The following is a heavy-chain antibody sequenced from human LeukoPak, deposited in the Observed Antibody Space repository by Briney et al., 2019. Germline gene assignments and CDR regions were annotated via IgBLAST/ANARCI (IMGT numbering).Heavy chain of an antibody. D-gene: IGHD4-23*01. V-gene: IGHV3-7*01. CDR3: AREEDITVVEIFDY. J-gene: IGHJ4*02. Sequence: GGSLRLSCAVSGFTSSTAWLTWVRQAPGKGLEWVADMRQDGSDKYYVDSVKGRFFISGDIAKNSVSLHMNRLSVEDTAVYYCAREEDITVVEIFDYWGQGTLVTVSS. CDR2: MRQDGSDK. CDR1: GFTSSTAW.